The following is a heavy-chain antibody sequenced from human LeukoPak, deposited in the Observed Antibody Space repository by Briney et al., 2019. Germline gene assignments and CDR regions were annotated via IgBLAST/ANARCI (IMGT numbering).Heavy chain of an antibody. Sequence: PSETLSLTCAVYGGSFSGYYWSWIRQPPGKGLEWIGEINHSGSTNYNPSLKSRVTISVDTSKNQFSLKLSSVTAADTAVYYCARDQGDIVVVPAAINWFDPWGQGTLVTVSS. V-gene: IGHV4-34*01. CDR1: GGSFSGYY. D-gene: IGHD2-2*01. CDR3: ARDQGDIVVVPAAINWFDP. CDR2: INHSGST. J-gene: IGHJ5*02.